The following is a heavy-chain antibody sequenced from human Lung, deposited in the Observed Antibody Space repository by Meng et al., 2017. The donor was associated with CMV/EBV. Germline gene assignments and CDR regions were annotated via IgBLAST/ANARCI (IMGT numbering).Heavy chain of an antibody. CDR1: ASAFTTYW. CDR2: INPADSNT. Sequence: SCKIAASAFTTYWVGCVRQKPGKGLEWMGIINPADSNTRYSPSFQGQVTISADKSTSTAYLQWSSLRASDTAMYYCVRGTLRFLEWFEGGWFDPWGRGTPVTVSS. V-gene: IGHV5-51*01. CDR3: VRGTLRFLEWFEGGWFDP. D-gene: IGHD3-3*01. J-gene: IGHJ5*02.